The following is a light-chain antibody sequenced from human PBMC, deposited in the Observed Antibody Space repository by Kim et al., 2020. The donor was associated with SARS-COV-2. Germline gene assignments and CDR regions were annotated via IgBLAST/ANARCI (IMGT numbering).Light chain of an antibody. Sequence: GQSVTISCTGTSSDVGNYNRVSWYQQPPGTAPKLMIYEVSSRPSGVPDRFSGSKSGNTASLTISGLQAEDEADYYCSSFTSSDTWVFGGGTKLTVL. J-gene: IGLJ3*02. V-gene: IGLV2-18*02. CDR1: SSDVGNYNR. CDR2: EVS. CDR3: SSFTSSDTWV.